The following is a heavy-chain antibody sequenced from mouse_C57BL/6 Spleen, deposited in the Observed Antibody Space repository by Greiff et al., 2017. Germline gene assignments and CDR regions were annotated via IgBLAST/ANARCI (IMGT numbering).Heavy chain of an antibody. V-gene: IGHV1-61*01. CDR2: IYPSDSET. J-gene: IGHJ3*01. Sequence: QVQLQQPGAELVRPGSSVKLSCKASGYTFTSYWMAWVKQTPGQGLEWIGNIYPSDSETHYNQKFKDKATLTVDKSSSTAYMQLSSLTSEDSAVYYCARLRWDEFAYWGQGTLVTVSA. D-gene: IGHD4-1*01. CDR1: GYTFTSYW. CDR3: ARLRWDEFAY.